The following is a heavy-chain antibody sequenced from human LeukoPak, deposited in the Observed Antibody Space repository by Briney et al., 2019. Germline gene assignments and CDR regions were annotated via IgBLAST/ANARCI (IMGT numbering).Heavy chain of an antibody. J-gene: IGHJ3*02. Sequence: ASVKVSCKSSGYRFSEYGIAWVRQARGQGLEWIGWISGSTGNGNKIQKFQGRVTMTINRSSTSAEMELKRLTVDDTAVYYCARQDRVLDDTCAFDIWGQGTMVTVSS. V-gene: IGHV1-18*01. CDR1: GYRFSEYG. CDR2: ISGSTGNG. D-gene: IGHD3-22*01. CDR3: ARQDRVLDDTCAFDI.